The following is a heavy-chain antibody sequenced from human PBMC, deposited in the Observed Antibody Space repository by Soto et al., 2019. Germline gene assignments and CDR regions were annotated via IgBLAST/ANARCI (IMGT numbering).Heavy chain of an antibody. CDR2: IYYSGST. J-gene: IGHJ5*02. V-gene: IGHV4-59*01. Sequence: AETLTLTCTVSGGTISIYYWSWIRQPPGKGPEWIGYIYYSGSTNYNASLKSRVTISVDTSKNQFSLKLSSVPAADTAVYYCERETYCSSTSCYSVLGWLDPWGQGSXVTVSS. CDR3: ERETYCSSTSCYSVLGWLDP. D-gene: IGHD2-2*02. CDR1: GGTISIYY.